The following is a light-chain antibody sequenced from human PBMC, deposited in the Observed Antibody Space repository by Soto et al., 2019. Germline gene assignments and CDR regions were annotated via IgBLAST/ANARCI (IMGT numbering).Light chain of an antibody. CDR1: QSISSD. V-gene: IGKV1-39*01. J-gene: IGKJ4*01. CDR3: QQYYSYPPA. CDR2: AAS. Sequence: DIQMTQSPSSLSASVGDRVTITCRASQSISSDLNWYQQKPGKAPKLLIYAASTLQSGVPSRFSGSGSGTDFTLTISCLQSEDFATYYCQQYYSYPPAFGGGTKVDIK.